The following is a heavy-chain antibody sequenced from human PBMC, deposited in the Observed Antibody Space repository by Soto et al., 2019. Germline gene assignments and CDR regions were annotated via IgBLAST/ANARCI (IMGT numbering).Heavy chain of an antibody. CDR2: ISAYNGNT. Sequence: ASVKVSCKASGYTFTSYGISWVRQAPGQGLEWMGWISAYNGNTNYAQKLQGRVTMTTDTSTSTAYMELRSLRSDDTAVYYCARDDPGYSSSWYSPPGDYWGQGTLVTVSS. D-gene: IGHD6-13*01. J-gene: IGHJ4*02. CDR3: ARDDPGYSSSWYSPPGDY. V-gene: IGHV1-18*01. CDR1: GYTFTSYG.